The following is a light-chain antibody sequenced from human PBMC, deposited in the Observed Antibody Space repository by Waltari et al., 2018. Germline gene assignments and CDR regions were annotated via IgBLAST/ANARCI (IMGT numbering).Light chain of an antibody. CDR1: SSDIGGYNS. CDR3: SSYTSLTTLV. CDR2: EVS. V-gene: IGLV2-14*01. J-gene: IGLJ2*01. Sequence: QSALTQPASVSGSPGQSITISCTGTSSDIGGYNSASWYQHHPGKAPKLLIYEVSNRPSGVSVRFSASKSGMTASLSISGLQAGDEAVYYFSSYTSLTTLVFGGGTKLTVL.